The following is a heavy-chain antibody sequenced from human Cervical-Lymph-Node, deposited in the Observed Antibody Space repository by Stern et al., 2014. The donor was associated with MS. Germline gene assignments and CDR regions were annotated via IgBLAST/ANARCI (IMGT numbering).Heavy chain of an antibody. Sequence: EVQLVESGGGLVKPGGSLRLSCAASGFTFSSYSMNWVRQAPGKGLEWVSSISSSSSYIYYADSGKGRFTISRDNAKNSLYLQMNSLRAEDTAVYYCARAYSGSISPFDYWGQGTLVTVSS. CDR2: ISSSSSYI. D-gene: IGHD1-26*01. J-gene: IGHJ4*02. V-gene: IGHV3-21*01. CDR1: GFTFSSYS. CDR3: ARAYSGSISPFDY.